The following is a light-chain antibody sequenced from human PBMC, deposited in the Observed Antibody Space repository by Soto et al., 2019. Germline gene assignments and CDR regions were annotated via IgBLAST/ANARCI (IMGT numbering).Light chain of an antibody. V-gene: IGKV3-15*01. Sequence: IVMTHYTANVSFSLRARPRLSTRASQSISGARAWYQQILGQAPRLLIYGASTRATSFPARFSGSGSGTDFTLTISSLQSEDSAVYYCQQYNNWPWKCGQGTKVDIK. J-gene: IGKJ1*01. CDR3: QQYNNWPWK. CDR2: GAS. CDR1: QSISGA.